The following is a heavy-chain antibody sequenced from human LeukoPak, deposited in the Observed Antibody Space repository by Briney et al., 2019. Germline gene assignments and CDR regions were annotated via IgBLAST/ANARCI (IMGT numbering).Heavy chain of an antibody. CDR2: IKSKTHGGTT. J-gene: IGHJ4*02. CDR1: GFTFSRAW. V-gene: IGHV3-15*01. CDR3: TTAPAEIDY. Sequence: GGSLRLSCAASGFTFSRAWMTWVRQAPGKGLEWVGRIKSKTHGGTTDYAAPVKGRFTISRDDSKNTLYLQMNSLKTEDTAVYYCTTAPAEIDYWGQGTLVTVSS.